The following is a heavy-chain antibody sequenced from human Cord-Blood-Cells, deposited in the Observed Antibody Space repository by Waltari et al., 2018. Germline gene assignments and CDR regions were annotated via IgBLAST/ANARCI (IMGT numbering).Heavy chain of an antibody. J-gene: IGHJ4*02. Sequence: EVQLVESGGGLVQPGGSLKLSCAASGFTFSGSAMHWVRQASGKGVEWVCRVRSTANSSATAYAASVKGRFTISRDDSKNTAYLQMNSLKTEDTAVYYCTAPLVRYWGQGTLVTVSS. CDR3: TAPLVRY. V-gene: IGHV3-73*02. D-gene: IGHD6-13*01. CDR1: GFTFSGSA. CDR2: VRSTANSSAT.